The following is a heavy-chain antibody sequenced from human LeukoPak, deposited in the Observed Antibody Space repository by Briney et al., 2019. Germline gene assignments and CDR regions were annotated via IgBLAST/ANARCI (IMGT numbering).Heavy chain of an antibody. CDR3: ARGPLTYYYHSSGWNQYFRQ. CDR1: GFTFRSYA. J-gene: IGHJ1*01. V-gene: IGHV3-30-3*01. D-gene: IGHD3-22*01. CDR2: ISYDGSNK. Sequence: GGSLRLSCAASGFTFRSYAMHWAHQAPGKGLEWVTIISYDGSNKYYADSVKGRFTISRDNSKNTLYLQMNSLRAEDTAVYYCARGPLTYYYHSSGWNQYFRQWGQGSLVTVSS.